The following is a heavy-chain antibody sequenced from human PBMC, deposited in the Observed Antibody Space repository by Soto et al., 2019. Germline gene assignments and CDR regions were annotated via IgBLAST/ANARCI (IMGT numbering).Heavy chain of an antibody. Sequence: VGSLRLSCAASGITLSDYHMSWIRQSPGKGLEWIAYISSSGSSDVYYADSVKGRFAMSRDSARNSLDVEMNSLRAEDTAVYYCARDTQSSANYNFDYWGQGIQVTVSS. CDR2: ISSSGSSDV. CDR1: GITLSDYH. D-gene: IGHD3-22*01. CDR3: ARDTQSSANYNFDY. J-gene: IGHJ4*02. V-gene: IGHV3-11*01.